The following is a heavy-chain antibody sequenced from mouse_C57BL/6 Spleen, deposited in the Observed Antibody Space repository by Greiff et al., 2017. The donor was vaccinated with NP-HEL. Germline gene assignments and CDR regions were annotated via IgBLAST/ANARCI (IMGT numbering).Heavy chain of an antibody. CDR3: ARDQDGGFAY. CDR2: INYDGSST. D-gene: IGHD3-2*02. CDR1: GFTFSDYY. Sequence: EVHLVESEGGLVQPGRSMKLSCTASGFTFSDYYMAWVRQVPEKGLEWVANINYDGSSTYYLDSLKSRFIISRDNAKNILYLQMSSLKSEDTATYYCARDQDGGFAYWGQGTLVTVSA. V-gene: IGHV5-16*01. J-gene: IGHJ3*01.